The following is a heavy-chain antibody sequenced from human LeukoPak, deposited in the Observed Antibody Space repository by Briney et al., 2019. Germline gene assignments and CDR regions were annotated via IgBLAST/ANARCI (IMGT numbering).Heavy chain of an antibody. Sequence: GGSLRLSCAASGFTFSSYGMHWVRQAPGKGLEWVAVISYEGSNKYYADSVKGRFTISRDNSKNTLYLQMNSLRAEDTAVYYCAKPREGYYDYWGPGTLVTVSS. J-gene: IGHJ4*02. CDR1: GFTFSSYG. V-gene: IGHV3-30*18. CDR3: AKPREGYYDY. D-gene: IGHD1-26*01. CDR2: ISYEGSNK.